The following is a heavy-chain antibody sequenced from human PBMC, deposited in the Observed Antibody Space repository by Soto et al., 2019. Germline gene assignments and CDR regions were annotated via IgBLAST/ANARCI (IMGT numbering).Heavy chain of an antibody. CDR1: GFTFSSYA. CDR2: ISGSGGST. D-gene: IGHD3-3*01. Sequence: EVQLLESGGGLVQPGGSLRLSCAASGFTFSSYAMSWVRQAPGKGLEWVSAISGSGGSTYYADSVKGRFTISRDNYKNTLYLQMNSLRAENTAVYYCAKVSAFWSGVGAFDIWGQGTMVTVST. J-gene: IGHJ3*02. CDR3: AKVSAFWSGVGAFDI. V-gene: IGHV3-23*01.